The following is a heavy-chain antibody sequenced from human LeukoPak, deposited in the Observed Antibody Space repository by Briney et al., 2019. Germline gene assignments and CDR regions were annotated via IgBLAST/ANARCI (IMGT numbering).Heavy chain of an antibody. CDR2: ISSSGSTI. J-gene: IGHJ4*02. Sequence: GGSLRLSCAASGFTFSDYYMSWIRQAPGKGLEWVSYISSSGSTIYYADSVKGRFTISRDNAKNSLYLQMGSLRAEDTAVYYCARDQGATSGSYPLDYWGQGTLVTVSS. CDR1: GFTFSDYY. CDR3: ARDQGATSGSYPLDY. V-gene: IGHV3-11*01. D-gene: IGHD1-26*01.